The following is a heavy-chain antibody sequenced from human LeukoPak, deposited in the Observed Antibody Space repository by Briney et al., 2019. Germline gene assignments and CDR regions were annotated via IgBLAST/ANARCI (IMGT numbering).Heavy chain of an antibody. CDR2: ISAYNGNT. CDR3: ARTDHYGGNLQLFDY. V-gene: IGHV1-18*01. CDR1: GYTFTSYG. J-gene: IGHJ4*02. Sequence: GASVKVSCKASGYTFTSYGISWVRQAPGQGLEWMGWISAYNGNTNYAQKLQGRVTMTTDTSTSTAYMELRSLRSDDTAVYYCARTDHYGGNLQLFDYWGQGTLVTVSS. D-gene: IGHD4-23*01.